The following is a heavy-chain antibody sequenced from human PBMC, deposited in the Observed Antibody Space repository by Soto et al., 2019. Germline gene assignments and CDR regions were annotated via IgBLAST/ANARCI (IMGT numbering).Heavy chain of an antibody. J-gene: IGHJ6*02. Sequence: QVQLQESGPGLVKPSQTLSLTCTVSGGSISSGGYYWSWIRQHPGKGLEWIGYIYYSGSTYYNPSLERRVTISVDTSKNQFSLKLRSVTAADTAVYYCARDLSVKLPDIRYYYYGMDVWGQGTTVTVSS. CDR2: IYYSGST. V-gene: IGHV4-31*03. D-gene: IGHD2-15*01. CDR1: GGSISSGGYY. CDR3: ARDLSVKLPDIRYYYYGMDV.